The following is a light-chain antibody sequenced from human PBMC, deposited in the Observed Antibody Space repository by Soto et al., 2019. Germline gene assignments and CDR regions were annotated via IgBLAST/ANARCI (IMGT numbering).Light chain of an antibody. J-gene: IGKJ4*01. Sequence: EIAVTQSPATLSLSPEERATLSCRASQSVSSYLAWYQQKPGQAPRLLIYDASNRATGIPARFSGSGSGTDFTLTISSLEPEDFAVYYCQQRSNWPPSLTFGGGTKVEIK. CDR3: QQRSNWPPSLT. V-gene: IGKV3-11*01. CDR2: DAS. CDR1: QSVSSY.